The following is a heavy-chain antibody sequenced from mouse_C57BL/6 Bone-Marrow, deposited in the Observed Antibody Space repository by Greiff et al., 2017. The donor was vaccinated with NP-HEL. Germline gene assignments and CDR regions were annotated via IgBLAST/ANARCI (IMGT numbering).Heavy chain of an antibody. V-gene: IGHV1-7*01. J-gene: IGHJ4*01. Sequence: VQLQESGAELAKPGASVKLSCKASGYTFTSYWMHWVKQRPGQGLEWIGYINPSSGYTKYNQKFKDKATLTADKSSRPAYMQLSSLTYEDSAVYYCARREAYDYGAMDYWGQGTSVTVSS. CDR1: GYTFTSYW. D-gene: IGHD2-4*01. CDR3: ARREAYDYGAMDY. CDR2: INPSSGYT.